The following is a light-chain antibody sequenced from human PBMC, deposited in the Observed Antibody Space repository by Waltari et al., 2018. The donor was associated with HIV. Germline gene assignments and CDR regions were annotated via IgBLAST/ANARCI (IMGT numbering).Light chain of an antibody. CDR3: QQRSNWPEGLT. CDR2: DAS. V-gene: IGKV3-11*01. J-gene: IGKJ4*01. CDR1: QSVSSY. Sequence: EIVLTQSPATLSLSTGERATLSCRASQSVSSYLAWYQQKPGQAPNLLIYDASNRATGIPARFSGSGSGTDFTLTISSLEPEDFAVYYCQQRSNWPEGLTFGGGTKVEIK.